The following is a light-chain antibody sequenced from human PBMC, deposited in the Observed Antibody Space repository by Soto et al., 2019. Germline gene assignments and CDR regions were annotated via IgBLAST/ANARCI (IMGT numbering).Light chain of an antibody. CDR3: QQRSDWPST. V-gene: IGKV3-11*01. Sequence: EIVLTQSPATLSLSPGERATLSCRASQSVGTYFSWYQQKPGQAPRLLIYDSSNRATGIPARFSGSGSGTDFTLNISSLEPEDFAVYYCQQRSDWPSTFGGGTKVEIK. J-gene: IGKJ4*01. CDR1: QSVGTY. CDR2: DSS.